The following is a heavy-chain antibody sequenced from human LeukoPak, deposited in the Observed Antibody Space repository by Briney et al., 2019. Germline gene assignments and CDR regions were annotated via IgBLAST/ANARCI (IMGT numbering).Heavy chain of an antibody. CDR3: ARSPAKDYFDY. CDR1: GGTMTRYF. Sequence: PSETLSLTCTVSGGTMTRYFWSWIRQPPGKGLEWIGYIYYSGSTYYNPSLKSRVTISVDTSKNQFSLKLSSVTAADTAVYYCARSPAKDYFDYWGQGTLVTVSS. CDR2: IYYSGST. D-gene: IGHD4/OR15-4a*01. J-gene: IGHJ4*02. V-gene: IGHV4-59*08.